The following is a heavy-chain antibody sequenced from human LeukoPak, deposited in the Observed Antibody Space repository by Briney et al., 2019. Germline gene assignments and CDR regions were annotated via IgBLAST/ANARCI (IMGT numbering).Heavy chain of an antibody. J-gene: IGHJ4*02. CDR3: ARHSTLRGGNFDY. D-gene: IGHD3-10*01. CDR2: IYYSAST. CDR1: GGSVSNSTYY. V-gene: IGHV4-39*01. Sequence: PSETLSLSCTVSGGSVSNSTYYWGWVRQPPGKGLEWIGSIYYSASTYYNPSLKSRVTISVDTSKNLLSLKLSSVTAADTAVYYCARHSTLRGGNFDYWGQGTLVTVSS.